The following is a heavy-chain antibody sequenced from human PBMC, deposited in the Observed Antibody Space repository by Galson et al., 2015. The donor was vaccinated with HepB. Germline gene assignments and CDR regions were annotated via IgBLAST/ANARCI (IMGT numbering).Heavy chain of an antibody. D-gene: IGHD3-3*01. CDR1: GGSFSGFY. CDR3: ARFHGISITGQFDY. V-gene: IGHV4-34*01. J-gene: IGHJ4*02. CDR2: IDHSGTA. Sequence: ETLSLTCAAYGGSFSGFYWSWVRPTPKKGLEWIGEIDHSGTAHYSPSLRSRVAISIDTSKNQFSLSLISVTAADTAVYFCARFHGISITGQFDYWGQGILVTVSS.